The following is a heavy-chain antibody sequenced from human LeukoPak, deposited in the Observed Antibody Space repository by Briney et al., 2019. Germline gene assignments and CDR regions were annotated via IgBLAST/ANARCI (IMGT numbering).Heavy chain of an antibody. V-gene: IGHV1-8*03. J-gene: IGHJ6*03. CDR3: AREKLLWFGEFTYYYYYMDV. CDR2: MNPNSGNT. CDR1: GYTFTSYD. Sequence: GASVKVSCKASGYTFTSYDINWVRQATGQGLEWMGWMNPNSGNTGYAQKFQGRVTITRNTSISTAYMELSSLRSEDTAVYYCAREKLLWFGEFTYYYYYMDVWGKGTTVTVSS. D-gene: IGHD3-10*01.